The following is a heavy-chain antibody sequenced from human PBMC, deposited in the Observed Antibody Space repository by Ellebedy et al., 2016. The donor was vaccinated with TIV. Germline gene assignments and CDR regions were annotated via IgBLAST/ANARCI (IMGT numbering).Heavy chain of an antibody. J-gene: IGHJ4*02. V-gene: IGHV4-34*01. CDR3: AREMATIL. CDR1: GGSFSGYY. D-gene: IGHD5-24*01. CDR2: INHSGST. Sequence: MPSETLSLTCAVYGGSFSGYYWSWIRQPPGKGLEWIGEINHSGSTNYNPSLKSRVTISVDTSKNQFSLKLSSVTAADTAVYYCAREMATILWGQGTLVTVSS.